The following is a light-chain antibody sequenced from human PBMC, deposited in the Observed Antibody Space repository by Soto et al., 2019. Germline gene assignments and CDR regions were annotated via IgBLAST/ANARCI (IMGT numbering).Light chain of an antibody. J-gene: IGLJ1*01. Sequence: QSVLTQPPSASGSPGQSVTFSCTGTSSDVGAYNYVSWYQQHPGKAPKLMIYEVTKRPSGFPDRFSGSKSGNTASLTVSGLQAEDEADYYCSSYAATNNYVFGSGTKVTVL. V-gene: IGLV2-8*01. CDR3: SSYAATNNYV. CDR1: SSDVGAYNY. CDR2: EVT.